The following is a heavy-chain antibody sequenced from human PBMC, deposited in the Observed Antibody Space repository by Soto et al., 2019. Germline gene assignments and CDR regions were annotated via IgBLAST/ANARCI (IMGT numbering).Heavy chain of an antibody. J-gene: IGHJ4*02. CDR1: GFMLSRYA. D-gene: IGHD3-10*01. CDR2: ISKDGSVI. V-gene: IGHV3-30*04. CDR3: VRSRSGAVPDSFAY. Sequence: QVQLVESGGGVVPPGRPLSLSCAASGFMLSRYARHWVRQAPAKGREWVAVISKDGSVIYYADSVKGRFTISRDKSKNMVYLQLNSLRDEDTAVFYCVRSRSGAVPDSFAYWGQGTLVTVAS.